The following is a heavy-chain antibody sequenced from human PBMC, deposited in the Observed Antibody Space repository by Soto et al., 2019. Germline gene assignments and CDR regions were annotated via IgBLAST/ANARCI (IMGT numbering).Heavy chain of an antibody. D-gene: IGHD5-18*01. CDR1: GGSFSGYY. Sequence: SETLSLTCAIYGGSFSGYYWSWIRQPPGKGLEWIGEINHSGSTNYNPSLKSRVTISVDKSKNQFSLKLSSVTAADTAVYYCARDPGGYSYGFYYYYYYGMDVWGQGTTVTVSS. CDR2: INHSGST. J-gene: IGHJ6*02. CDR3: ARDPGGYSYGFYYYYYYGMDV. V-gene: IGHV4-34*01.